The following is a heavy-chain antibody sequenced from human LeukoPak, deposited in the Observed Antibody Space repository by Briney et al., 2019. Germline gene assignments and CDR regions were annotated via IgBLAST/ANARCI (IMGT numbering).Heavy chain of an antibody. J-gene: IGHJ4*02. Sequence: GGSLRLSCAASGFSFRSYGIHWVRQAPGKGLEWVAFIRYDGSNKYYADSVKGRFTISRDNSKNTLYLQMNSLRAEDTAVYYCAIIPGPYDSSGYPPLDYWGQGTLVTASS. CDR3: AIIPGPYDSSGYPPLDY. CDR2: IRYDGSNK. CDR1: GFSFRSYG. V-gene: IGHV3-30*02. D-gene: IGHD3-22*01.